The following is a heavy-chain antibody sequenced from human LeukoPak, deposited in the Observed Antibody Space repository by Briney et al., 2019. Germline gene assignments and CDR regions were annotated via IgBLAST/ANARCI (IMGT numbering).Heavy chain of an antibody. J-gene: IGHJ4*02. Sequence: PGGSLRLSCAASGFTFSSYGMHWVRQAPGKGLEWVAFIRYDGSNKYYADSVKGRFTISRDNSKNTLYLQMNSLRAEDTAVYYCAKGPETYDFWSGLDYWGQGTLATVSS. D-gene: IGHD3-3*01. CDR1: GFTFSSYG. CDR3: AKGPETYDFWSGLDY. CDR2: IRYDGSNK. V-gene: IGHV3-30*02.